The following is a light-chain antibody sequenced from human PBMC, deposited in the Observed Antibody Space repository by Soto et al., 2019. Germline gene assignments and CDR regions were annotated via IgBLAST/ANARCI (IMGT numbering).Light chain of an antibody. CDR2: DAS. CDR3: QQRSHWPPEVS. J-gene: IGKJ5*01. V-gene: IGKV3-11*01. Sequence: EIVLRQSPATRSLSRGERAPVACRASQSVSTYLAWYQQKTGQAPRLLLYDASNRATGIPVRFSGSGSGTDIPLTLRILGPENFALSYSQQRSHWPPEVSVGHGTRLEIK. CDR1: QSVSTY.